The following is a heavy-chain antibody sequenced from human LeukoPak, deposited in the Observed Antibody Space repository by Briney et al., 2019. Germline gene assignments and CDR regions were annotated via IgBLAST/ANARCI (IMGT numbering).Heavy chain of an antibody. V-gene: IGHV4-59*01. CDR3: ARDKRDSSDSSGHIEAFEM. CDR2: IYHSGST. J-gene: IGHJ3*02. Sequence: PSETLSLTCTVPADSISTYYWTWIRQPPGKGLEWIGYIYHSGSTNYNPSLKRRVTMSMDMSRNQLSLRLNSVTAADAAVYYCARDKRDSSDSSGHIEAFEMWGQGTTVTVSS. D-gene: IGHD3-22*01. CDR1: ADSISTYY.